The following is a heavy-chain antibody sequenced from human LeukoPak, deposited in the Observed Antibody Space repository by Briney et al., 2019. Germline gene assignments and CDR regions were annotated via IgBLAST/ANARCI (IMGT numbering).Heavy chain of an antibody. V-gene: IGHV4-4*02. Sequence: SGTLSLTCAVSGGSISSVNWWTWVRQPPGKGLEWIGEIYHSGTTYYNPSLKSRVTISVDTSKNQFSLKLSSVTAADTAVYYCARDTGSCSFDYWGQGTLVTVSS. CDR2: IYHSGTT. CDR3: ARDTGSCSFDY. J-gene: IGHJ4*02. D-gene: IGHD2-15*01. CDR1: GGSISSVNW.